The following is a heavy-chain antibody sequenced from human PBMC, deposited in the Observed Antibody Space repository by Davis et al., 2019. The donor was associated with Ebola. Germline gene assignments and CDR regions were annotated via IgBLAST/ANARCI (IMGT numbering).Heavy chain of an antibody. V-gene: IGHV3-23*01. J-gene: IGHJ4*02. Sequence: GESLKISCAASGFTFSSYAMSWVRQAPGKGLEWVSAISGSGGSTYYADSVKGRFTISRDNSKNTLYLQMNSLRAEDTAVYYCAKDRYPSIAARSRYFDYWGQGTLVTVSS. CDR1: GFTFSSYA. CDR3: AKDRYPSIAARSRYFDY. D-gene: IGHD6-6*01. CDR2: ISGSGGST.